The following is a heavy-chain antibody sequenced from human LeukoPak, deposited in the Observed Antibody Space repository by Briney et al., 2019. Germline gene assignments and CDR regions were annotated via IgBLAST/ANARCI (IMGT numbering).Heavy chain of an antibody. Sequence: ASVKVSCKASGGTFSTYAINWVRQAPGRGLEWMGWISAYNGNTNYAQKLQGKVIMTTDTSTSTAYMELRSLRSDDTAVYYCASSGSGSYWTHYYWGQGTLVTVSS. D-gene: IGHD3-10*01. V-gene: IGHV1-18*01. CDR1: GGTFSTYA. CDR3: ASSGSGSYWTHYY. CDR2: ISAYNGNT. J-gene: IGHJ4*02.